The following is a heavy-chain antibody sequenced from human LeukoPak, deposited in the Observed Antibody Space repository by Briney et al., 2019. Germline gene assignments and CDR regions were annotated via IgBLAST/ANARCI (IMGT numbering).Heavy chain of an antibody. J-gene: IGHJ4*02. CDR1: GGSFSGYY. D-gene: IGHD3-10*01. V-gene: IGHV4-34*01. Sequence: SETLSLTCAVYGGSFSGYYWSWIRQPTGKGLEWSGEINHSGSTNYNPSLKSRVTISVDTSKNQFSLKLSSVTAADTAVYYCARGRYYYGSGSYYPKGFDYWGQGTLVTVSS. CDR3: ARGRYYYGSGSYYPKGFDY. CDR2: INHSGST.